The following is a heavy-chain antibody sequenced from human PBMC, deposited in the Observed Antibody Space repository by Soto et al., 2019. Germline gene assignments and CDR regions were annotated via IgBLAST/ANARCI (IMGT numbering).Heavy chain of an antibody. J-gene: IGHJ6*02. CDR3: ARDWGYYYYYGMDV. V-gene: IGHV3-21*01. CDR1: GFTFSSYS. D-gene: IGHD3-16*01. Sequence: EVQLVESGGGLVKPGGSLRLSCAASGFTFSSYSMNWVRKAPGKGLEWVSSISSSSSYIYYADSVKGRFTISRDNAKNSLYLQMNSLRAEDTAVYYCARDWGYYYYYGMDVGGQGTTVTVSS. CDR2: ISSSSSYI.